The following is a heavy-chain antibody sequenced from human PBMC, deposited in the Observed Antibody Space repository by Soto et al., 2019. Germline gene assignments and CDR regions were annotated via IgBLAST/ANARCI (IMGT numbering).Heavy chain of an antibody. CDR1: GFSLSTSGMR. CDR2: IDWDDDK. J-gene: IGHJ3*02. CDR3: ALRSGRYEDASDI. Sequence: VPTLVNPTQTLTLTCTFSGFSLSTSGMRVSWMRQPPGKALEWLARIDWDDDKFYSTSLKTRLTISKDTSKNQVVLTMTNMDHVDTATYYCALRSGRYEDASDIWGQGTMVTVS. V-gene: IGHV2-70*04. D-gene: IGHD1-26*01.